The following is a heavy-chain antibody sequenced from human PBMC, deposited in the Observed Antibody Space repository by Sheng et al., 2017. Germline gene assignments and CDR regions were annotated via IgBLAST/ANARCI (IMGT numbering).Heavy chain of an antibody. CDR1: GFTVSSKY. Sequence: EVRLVESGGGLIKPGESLRLSCAASGFTVSSKYMSWVRQAPGKGLEWVSGIYSGGSTHYSDSVKGRFTISRDSSRNTLHLQMNSLRAEDTAVYYCARLFCDYGDYQGYYFDYWGQGTLVTVSS. CDR2: IYSGGST. CDR3: ARLFCDYGDYQGYYFDY. V-gene: IGHV3-53*01. J-gene: IGHJ4*02. D-gene: IGHD4-17*01.